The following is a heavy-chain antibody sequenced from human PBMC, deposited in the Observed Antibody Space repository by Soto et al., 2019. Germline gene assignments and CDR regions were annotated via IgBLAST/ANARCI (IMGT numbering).Heavy chain of an antibody. D-gene: IGHD6-19*01. V-gene: IGHV5-10-1*01. CDR2: IDPSDSYT. CDR1: GYSFTSYW. CDR3: ARPGAVAGPESWFDP. Sequence: GESLKISCKGSGYSFTSYWISWVRQMPGKGLEWMGRIDPSDSYTNYSPSFQGHVTISADKSISTAYLQWSSLKASDTAMYYCARPGAVAGPESWFDPWGQGTLVTVSS. J-gene: IGHJ5*02.